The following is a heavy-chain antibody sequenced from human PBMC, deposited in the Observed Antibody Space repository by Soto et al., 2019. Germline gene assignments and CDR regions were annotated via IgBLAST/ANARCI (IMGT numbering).Heavy chain of an antibody. Sequence: QLQLQESGPGLVKPSETLSLTCTVSGGSISSGPYSWGWIRQPPGEGLEWIATFHYSENTHYSPCLESVSTISEDTSKNQFSLKVTSVTAADTALYYCARQGGYCSSTNCYGYYAMDVWGQGTTVTVSS. D-gene: IGHD2-2*01. CDR3: ARQGGYCSSTNCYGYYAMDV. CDR1: GGSISSGPYS. V-gene: IGHV4-39*01. J-gene: IGHJ6*02. CDR2: FHYSENT.